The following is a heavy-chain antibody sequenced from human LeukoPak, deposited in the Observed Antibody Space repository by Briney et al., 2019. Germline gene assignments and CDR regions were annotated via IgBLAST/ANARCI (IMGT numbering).Heavy chain of an antibody. CDR2: IYHSGST. CDR1: GGSISSSNW. J-gene: IGHJ3*02. V-gene: IGHV4-4*02. D-gene: IGHD3-22*01. CDR3: AREREGYYYDSSGYLGPQDAFDI. Sequence: SETLSLTCAVSGGSISSSNWWRWVRQPPGKGLEWIGEIYHSGSTNYNPSLKSRVTISVDKSKNQFSLKLSSVTAADTAVYYCAREREGYYYDSSGYLGPQDAFDIWGQGTMVTVSS.